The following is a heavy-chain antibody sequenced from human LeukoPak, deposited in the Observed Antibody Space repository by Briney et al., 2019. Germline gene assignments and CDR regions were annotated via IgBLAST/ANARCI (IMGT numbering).Heavy chain of an antibody. Sequence: SVKVSCKASGGAFSSYAISWVRQAPGQGLEWMGGIIPIFGTTNYAQKFQGRVTITTDESTSTAYMELSSLRSEDTAVYYCARDGNFHYYDSSGYYHYMDVWGKGTTVTVSS. CDR1: GGAFSSYA. CDR3: ARDGNFHYYDSSGYYHYMDV. D-gene: IGHD3-22*01. CDR2: IIPIFGTT. V-gene: IGHV1-69*05. J-gene: IGHJ6*03.